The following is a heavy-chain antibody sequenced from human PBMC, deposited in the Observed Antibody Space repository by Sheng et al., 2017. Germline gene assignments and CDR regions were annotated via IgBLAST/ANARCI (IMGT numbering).Heavy chain of an antibody. J-gene: IGHJ6*03. CDR1: GGSINSRTSY. CDR3: ARDYIAVAGSPDYMDV. Sequence: QLQLQESGPGLVKPSETLSLTCIVSGGSINSRTSYWAWIRQPPGKGLEWIGNILYSGSTYYSPSLKSRVTISVDTSKKQFSLKVTSVTAADAAIYYCARDYIAVAGSPDYMDVWGQGTTVTVSS. V-gene: IGHV4-39*07. D-gene: IGHD6-19*01. CDR2: ILYSGST.